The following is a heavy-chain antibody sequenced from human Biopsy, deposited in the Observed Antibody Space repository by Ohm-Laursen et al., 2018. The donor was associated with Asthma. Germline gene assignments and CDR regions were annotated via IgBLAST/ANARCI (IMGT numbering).Heavy chain of an antibody. J-gene: IGHJ4*02. CDR2: ISYDGSTK. D-gene: IGHD3-3*01. CDR3: ARDVMEWYLPAFDF. Sequence: SLRLSCAVTGFTLTTYAIHWVRQAPGKGLEWVAVISYDGSTKYYADSVNGRFTVSRDDSKNTLYLQMNSLRPDDTAVYYCARDVMEWYLPAFDFWGQGTLVTVSS. V-gene: IGHV3-30*04. CDR1: GFTLTTYA.